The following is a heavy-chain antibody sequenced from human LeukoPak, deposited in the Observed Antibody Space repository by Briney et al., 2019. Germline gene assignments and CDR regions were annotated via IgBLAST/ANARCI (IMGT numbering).Heavy chain of an antibody. J-gene: IGHJ4*02. D-gene: IGHD2-15*01. Sequence: KASETLSLTCTVSGGSISSYYWSWLRQPPGKGLEWIGYIYYSGSTNYNPSLKSRVTISVDTSKNQFSLKLSSVTAADTAVYYCARWHSVALDYWGQGTLVTVSS. CDR1: GGSISSYY. CDR2: IYYSGST. V-gene: IGHV4-59*01. CDR3: ARWHSVALDY.